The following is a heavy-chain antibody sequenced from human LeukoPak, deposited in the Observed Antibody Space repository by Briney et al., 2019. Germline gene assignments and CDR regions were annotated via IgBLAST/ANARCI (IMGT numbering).Heavy chain of an antibody. CDR1: GFTFSSYA. CDR2: ISSSSSYI. D-gene: IGHD1-7*01. J-gene: IGHJ4*02. Sequence: NTGGSLRLSCAASGFTFSSYAMSWVRQAPGKGLEWVSSISSSSSYIYYADSVKGRFTISRDNAKNSLYLQMNSLRAEDTAVYYCARDESGTGPFDYWGQGTLVTVSS. CDR3: ARDESGTGPFDY. V-gene: IGHV3-21*01.